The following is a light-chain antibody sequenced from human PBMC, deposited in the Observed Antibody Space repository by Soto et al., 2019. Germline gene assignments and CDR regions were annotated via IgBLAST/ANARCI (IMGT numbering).Light chain of an antibody. Sequence: QSVLTQPPSVSGSSGQSVTISCTGTSTDFVSYNRVSWYQQPPGTAPKLIIYEASNRPSGVPDRFSGSKSGNTASLTISGLQAADEADYYCASYSTTSTPYVFGTGTKVTVL. CDR3: ASYSTTSTPYV. J-gene: IGLJ1*01. CDR2: EAS. V-gene: IGLV2-18*02. CDR1: STDFVSYNR.